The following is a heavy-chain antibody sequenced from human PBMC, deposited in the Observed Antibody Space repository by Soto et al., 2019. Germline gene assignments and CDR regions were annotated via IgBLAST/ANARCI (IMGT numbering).Heavy chain of an antibody. CDR1: GYSFTSYW. CDR3: ARQGGYYDSIYYYYYGMDV. D-gene: IGHD3-22*01. J-gene: IGHJ6*02. CDR2: IYPGDSDT. Sequence: GESLKISCKGSGYSFTSYWIGWVRQMPGKGLEWMGIIYPGDSDTRYSPSFQGQATISADKSISTAYLQWSSLKASDTAMYYCARQGGYYDSIYYYYYGMDVWGQGTTVTVSS. V-gene: IGHV5-51*01.